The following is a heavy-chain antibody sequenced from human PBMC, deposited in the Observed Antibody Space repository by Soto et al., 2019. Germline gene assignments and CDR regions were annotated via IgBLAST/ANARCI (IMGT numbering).Heavy chain of an antibody. D-gene: IGHD6-13*01. CDR2: IRSSSTYI. CDR1: GFTFSSYT. J-gene: IGHJ4*02. Sequence: PGGSLRLSCAASGFTFSSYTMNWVRQAPGKGLEWVSSIRSSSTYIYYEDSLKGRFTISRDNAKNSLYLQLSSLRAEDTAVYYCARDVLPGTRAFDYWGQGILVTVSS. V-gene: IGHV3-21*01. CDR3: ARDVLPGTRAFDY.